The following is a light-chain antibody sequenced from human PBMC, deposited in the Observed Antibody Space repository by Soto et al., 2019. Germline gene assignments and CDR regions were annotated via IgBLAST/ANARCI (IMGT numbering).Light chain of an antibody. J-gene: IGKJ4*01. Sequence: DFVMTQSPLSLPVTPGEPASISCRSSQSLLHSDGYNYLDWYLQKPGQSPQLLIYLGSNRVSGVTDRFSGSGSGTDFTLKISRVEAEDVGVYYCMQALQTTYTFGGGTKVEIK. CDR2: LGS. CDR3: MQALQTTYT. CDR1: QSLLHSDGYNY. V-gene: IGKV2-28*01.